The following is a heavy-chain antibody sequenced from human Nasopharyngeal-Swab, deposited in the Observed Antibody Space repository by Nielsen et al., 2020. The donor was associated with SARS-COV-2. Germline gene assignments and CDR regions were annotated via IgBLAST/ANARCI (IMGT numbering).Heavy chain of an antibody. CDR1: GGTFSSYA. D-gene: IGHD5-12*01. V-gene: IGHV1-69*13. CDR3: ASGLRFPDFQH. J-gene: IGHJ1*01. Sequence: SVKVSCKASGGTFSSYAISWVRQAPGQGLEWMGGIIPIFGTANYAQKFQGRVTITADESTSTAYMELSSLRSEDTAVYYRASGLRFPDFQHWGQGTLVTVSS. CDR2: IIPIFGTA.